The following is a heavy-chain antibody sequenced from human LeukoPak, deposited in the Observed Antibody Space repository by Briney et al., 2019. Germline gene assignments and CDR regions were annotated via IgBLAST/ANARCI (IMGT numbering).Heavy chain of an antibody. CDR1: GYSFINYG. J-gene: IGHJ4*02. D-gene: IGHD1-26*01. Sequence: ASVKVSCKTSGYSFINYGITWVRQAPGQGLEWMGWISAYNGNTNYAQKFQGRVTMTTDTSTSTAYMELRSLRSDDTAVYYCARWEFLDYWGQGTLVTVSS. CDR3: ARWEFLDY. CDR2: ISAYNGNT. V-gene: IGHV1-18*01.